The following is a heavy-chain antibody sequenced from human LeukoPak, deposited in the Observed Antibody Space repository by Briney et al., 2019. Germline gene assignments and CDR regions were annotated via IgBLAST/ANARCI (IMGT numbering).Heavy chain of an antibody. CDR1: GYSISSGYY. J-gene: IGHJ1*01. CDR3: AITMIVEVWSYFQH. CDR2: IYHSGST. D-gene: IGHD3-22*01. V-gene: IGHV4-38-2*02. Sequence: SETLSLTCTVSGYSISSGYYWGWIRQPPGKGLEWIGSIYHSGSTYYNPSLKSRVTISVDTSKNQFSLKLSSVTAADTAVYYCAITMIVEVWSYFQHWGQGTLVTVSS.